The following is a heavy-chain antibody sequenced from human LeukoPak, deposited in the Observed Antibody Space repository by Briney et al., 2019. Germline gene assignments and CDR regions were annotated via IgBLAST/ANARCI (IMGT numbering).Heavy chain of an antibody. D-gene: IGHD3-22*01. CDR2: LYYSGST. J-gene: IGHJ5*02. Sequence: SETLSLTCTVSGGSISSGGYYWSWLRQRPGKGLEGIGYLYYSGSTYYNTSLKSRVTISVDTSKNQVSLKLSSVTAADTAVYYCARASPRYDRLHWFDPWGQGTLVTVSS. CDR1: GGSISSGGYY. CDR3: ARASPRYDRLHWFDP. V-gene: IGHV4-31*03.